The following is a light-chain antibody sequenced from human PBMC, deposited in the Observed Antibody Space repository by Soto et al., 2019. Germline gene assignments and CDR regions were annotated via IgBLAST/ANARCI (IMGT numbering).Light chain of an antibody. CDR2: DVS. CDR1: SSDVGGYNY. Sequence: QSALTQPRSVSGSPGQSVTISCTGTSSDVGGYNYVSWYQQYPGKAPKFMIFDVSKRPSGVPDRFSGSKSGNTASLTISGLQAEDEADYYCCSYAGSYTGVFGGGTKVTVL. J-gene: IGLJ3*02. CDR3: CSYAGSYTGV. V-gene: IGLV2-11*01.